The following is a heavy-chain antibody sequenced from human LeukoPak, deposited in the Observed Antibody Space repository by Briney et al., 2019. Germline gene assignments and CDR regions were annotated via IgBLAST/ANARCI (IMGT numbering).Heavy chain of an antibody. J-gene: IGHJ6*02. Sequence: GGSLRLSCAASGFTLSTYTMSWVRQAPGKGLEWVSPISSRSDYIYYADSVKGRFTISRDNAKNSLFLQMNSLRAEGTAVYHCARDTRSSYSYYGMDVWGQGTTVTVSS. CDR3: ARDTRSSYSYYGMDV. D-gene: IGHD3-10*01. CDR1: GFTLSTYT. V-gene: IGHV3-21*01. CDR2: ISSRSDYI.